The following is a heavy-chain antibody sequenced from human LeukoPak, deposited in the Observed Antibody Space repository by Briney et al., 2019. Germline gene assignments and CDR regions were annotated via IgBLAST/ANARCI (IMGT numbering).Heavy chain of an antibody. Sequence: ASVKVSCKASGYTFTDYYMHWVRQAPGQGLEWMGGIIPIFGTANYAQKFQGRVTISADESTSTAYMELSSLRSEDTAVYYCASKRAAGPLLYYYYMDVWGKGTTVTVSS. CDR2: IIPIFGTA. CDR1: GYTFTDYY. CDR3: ASKRAAGPLLYYYYMDV. D-gene: IGHD6-13*01. V-gene: IGHV1-69*13. J-gene: IGHJ6*03.